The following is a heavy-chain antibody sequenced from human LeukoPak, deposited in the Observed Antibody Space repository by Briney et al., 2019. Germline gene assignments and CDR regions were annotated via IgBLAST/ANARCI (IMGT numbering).Heavy chain of an antibody. Sequence: SETLSLTCTVSGYSISSGYYWGWIRQPPGKGLEWIGSIYHSGSTNYNPSLKSRVTISVDTSKNQFSLKLSSVTAADTAVYYCARAKWYDFWSGYYRTDYFDYWGQGTLVTVSS. J-gene: IGHJ4*02. D-gene: IGHD3-3*01. V-gene: IGHV4-38-2*02. CDR3: ARAKWYDFWSGYYRTDYFDY. CDR1: GYSISSGYY. CDR2: IYHSGST.